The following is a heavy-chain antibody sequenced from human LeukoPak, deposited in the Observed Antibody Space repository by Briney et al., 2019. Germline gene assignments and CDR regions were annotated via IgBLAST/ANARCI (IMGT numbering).Heavy chain of an antibody. CDR1: GFTFSSYG. J-gene: IGHJ4*02. Sequence: GGSLRLSCAASGFTFSSYGMHGVRQAPSKGLEWVAVISCDGSNKYYADSVKGRFTISRDNSKNTLYLQMNSLRAEDTAVYYCAKDVRYFDWLLDYWGQGTLVTVSS. V-gene: IGHV3-30*18. CDR3: AKDVRYFDWLLDY. CDR2: ISCDGSNK. D-gene: IGHD3-9*01.